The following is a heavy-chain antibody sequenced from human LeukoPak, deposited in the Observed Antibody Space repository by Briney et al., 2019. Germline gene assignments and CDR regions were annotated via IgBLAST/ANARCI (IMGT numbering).Heavy chain of an antibody. CDR1: GGSISSYY. CDR2: NYYSGST. J-gene: IGHJ6*02. D-gene: IGHD3-10*01. Sequence: SETLSLTCTVSGGSISSYYWSWIRQPPGKGLEWIGYNYYSGSTNYNPSLKSRVTISVDTSKNQFSLKLSSVTAADTAVYYCARGVTPGYYYGSGSYYNPGDYYYGMDVWGQGTTVTVSS. CDR3: ARGVTPGYYYGSGSYYNPGDYYYGMDV. V-gene: IGHV4-59*01.